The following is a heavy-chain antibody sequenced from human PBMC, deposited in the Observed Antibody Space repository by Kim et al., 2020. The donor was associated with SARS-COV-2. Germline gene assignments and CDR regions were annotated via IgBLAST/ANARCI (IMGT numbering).Heavy chain of an antibody. CDR2: GTT. J-gene: IGHJ4*02. D-gene: IGHD2-21*01. V-gene: IGHV4-34*01. Sequence: GTTRYSPSLKSRVTLSVDTSKSQFSLRMTSVTAADTAVYYCARRSAGIDWWGQGTPVTVSS. CDR3: ARRSAGIDW.